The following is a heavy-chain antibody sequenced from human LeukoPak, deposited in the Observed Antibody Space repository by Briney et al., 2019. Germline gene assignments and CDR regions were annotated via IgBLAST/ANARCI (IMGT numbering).Heavy chain of an antibody. J-gene: IGHJ5*02. CDR1: GGSISSSGYY. CDR2: IYYSGST. D-gene: IGHD2-15*01. V-gene: IGHV4-39*07. Sequence: SETLSLTCTVSGGSISSSGYYWGWIRQPPGKGLEWIGSIYYSGSTYYNPSLKSRVTISVDTSKNQFSLKLNSVTAADTAVYYCARWGVAAPNWFDPWGQGTLVTVSS. CDR3: ARWGVAAPNWFDP.